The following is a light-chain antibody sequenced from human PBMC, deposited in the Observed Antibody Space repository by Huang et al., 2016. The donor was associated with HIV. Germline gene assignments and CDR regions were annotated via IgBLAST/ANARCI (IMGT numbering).Light chain of an antibody. CDR1: QTVLDNTKIKNY. J-gene: IGKJ2*01. Sequence: DIVMTQSPYSLAVSLGKLSTINCKSIQTVLDNTKIKNYLDCYQKKPGHPPKLLMYWASTREYGVPDRFSGSGSGTDFTLTISRLQAEDVAVYYCQQYFSSPSTFGQGTKLEIK. V-gene: IGKV4-1*01. CDR2: WAS. CDR3: QQYFSSPST.